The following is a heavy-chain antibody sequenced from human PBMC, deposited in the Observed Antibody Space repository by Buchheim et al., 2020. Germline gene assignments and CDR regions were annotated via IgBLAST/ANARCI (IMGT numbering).Heavy chain of an antibody. CDR3: ARDLYRITICGVVIMLRGNDGGMDV. Sequence: EVQLLESGGGLVQPGGSLRLSCAASGFTFSSYAMSWVRQAPGKGLEWVSAISGSGGSTYYADSVKGRFTISRDNSKNTLYLQMNSLRAEDTAVYYCARDLYRITICGVVIMLRGNDGGMDVWGQGTT. J-gene: IGHJ6*02. CDR1: GFTFSSYA. D-gene: IGHD3-3*01. V-gene: IGHV3-23*01. CDR2: ISGSGGST.